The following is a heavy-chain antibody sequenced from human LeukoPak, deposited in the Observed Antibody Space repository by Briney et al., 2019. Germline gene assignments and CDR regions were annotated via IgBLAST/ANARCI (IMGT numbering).Heavy chain of an antibody. CDR1: GFTFSSYA. D-gene: IGHD3-22*01. Sequence: GGSLRLSCAASGFTFSSYAMSWVRQAPGKGLEWVSAISGTGGSTYYADSVKGRFTISRDNSKNTLYLQMNSLRAEDTAVYYCAKDMRYCDSAIPDYWGQGTLVTVSS. CDR2: ISGTGGST. CDR3: AKDMRYCDSAIPDY. V-gene: IGHV3-23*01. J-gene: IGHJ4*02.